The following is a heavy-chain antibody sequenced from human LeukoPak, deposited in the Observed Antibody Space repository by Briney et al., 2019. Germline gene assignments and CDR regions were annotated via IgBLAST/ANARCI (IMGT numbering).Heavy chain of an antibody. CDR1: GFTFNNYG. CDR3: AKDLEYYNSFACDI. V-gene: IGHV3-23*01. D-gene: IGHD3-3*01. Sequence: PGGSLRPFCAASGFTFNNYGVNWVRQAPGKGLEWVSGISGNGDTRYYADSVKGRFTISRDNSKNTLFTQMNSLTAEDTAMYYCAKDLEYYNSFACDIWGQGTMVTISS. CDR2: ISGNGDTR. J-gene: IGHJ3*02.